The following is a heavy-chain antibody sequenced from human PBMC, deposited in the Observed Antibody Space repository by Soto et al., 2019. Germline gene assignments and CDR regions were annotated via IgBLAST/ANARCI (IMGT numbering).Heavy chain of an antibody. D-gene: IGHD3-22*01. CDR2: INPSGGST. J-gene: IGHJ4*02. V-gene: IGHV1-46*01. Sequence: VASVKVSCKASGYTFTSYYMHWVRQAPGQGLEWMGIINPSGGSTSYAQKFQGRVTMTRDTSTSTVYMELSSLRSEDTAVYYCARDLPHYYDSSGYAHWGQGTLVTVSS. CDR3: ARDLPHYYDSSGYAH. CDR1: GYTFTSYY.